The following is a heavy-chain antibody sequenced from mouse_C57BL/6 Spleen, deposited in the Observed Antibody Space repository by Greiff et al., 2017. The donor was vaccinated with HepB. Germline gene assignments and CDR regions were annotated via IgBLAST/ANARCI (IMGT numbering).Heavy chain of an antibody. CDR3: TRGGDGYYVGFAY. J-gene: IGHJ3*01. CDR2: IDPETGGT. D-gene: IGHD2-3*01. V-gene: IGHV1-15*01. Sequence: QVQLQQSGAELVRPGASVTLSCKASGYTFTDYEMHWVKQTPVHGLEWIGAIDPETGGTAYNQKFKGKAILTADKSSSTAYMELRSLTSEDSAVYYGTRGGDGYYVGFAYWGQGTLVTVSA. CDR1: GYTFTDYE.